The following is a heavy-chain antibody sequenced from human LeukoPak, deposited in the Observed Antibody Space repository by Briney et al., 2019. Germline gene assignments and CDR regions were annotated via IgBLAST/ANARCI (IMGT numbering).Heavy chain of an antibody. J-gene: IGHJ4*02. CDR3: VRDPAYGAIDY. D-gene: IGHD4/OR15-4a*01. Sequence: PGGSLRLSCAASGFTFSSYEMNWVRQAPGKGLEWVSYISSSGSTIYYADSVKGRFTISRDNAKNSLYLQMNSLRGEDTAVYYCVRDPAYGAIDYWGQGTLVSVSS. V-gene: IGHV3-48*03. CDR1: GFTFSSYE. CDR2: ISSSGSTI.